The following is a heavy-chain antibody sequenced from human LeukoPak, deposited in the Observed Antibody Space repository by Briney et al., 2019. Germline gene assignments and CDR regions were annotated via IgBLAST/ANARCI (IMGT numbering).Heavy chain of an antibody. D-gene: IGHD4-11*01. V-gene: IGHV1-2*02. CDR2: INPNSGGT. Sequence: ASVKVSCKAAGYTFTGYYIHWVRHAPGQGPEWMGWINPNSGGTNYAKKFQGRATMTRDKSISTAYMELSRLRSDDTAVYYCARGHDYKGLYYYMDVWGKGTTVTVSS. CDR3: ARGHDYKGLYYYMDV. J-gene: IGHJ6*03. CDR1: GYTFTGYY.